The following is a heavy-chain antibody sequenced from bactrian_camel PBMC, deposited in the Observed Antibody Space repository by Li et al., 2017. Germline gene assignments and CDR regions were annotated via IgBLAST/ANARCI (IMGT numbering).Heavy chain of an antibody. Sequence: QVQLVESGGGSVQAGGSLTLSCLASGYTVTAYCMGWFRQAPGKEREGVATIVGTKITSYADSVKGRFTISRDNAKNTLYLQLNSLTREDSAMYYCTRETQWVGYHEFAEYWGQGTQVTVS. J-gene: IGHJ4*01. D-gene: IGHD5*01. V-gene: IGHV3S1*01. CDR1: GYTVTAYC. CDR2: IVGTKIT. CDR3: TRETQWVGYHEFAEY.